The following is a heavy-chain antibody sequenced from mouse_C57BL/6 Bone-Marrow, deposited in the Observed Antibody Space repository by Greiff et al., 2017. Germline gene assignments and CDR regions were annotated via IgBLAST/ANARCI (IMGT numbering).Heavy chain of an antibody. CDR1: GFTFSDYG. CDR3: ARGTMVTTGPYYYAMDY. Sequence: EVQVVESGGGLVKPGGSLKLSCAASGFTFSDYGMHWVRQAPEKGLEWVAYISSGSSTIYYADTVKGRFTISRDNAKNTLFLQMTSLRSEDTAMYYCARGTMVTTGPYYYAMDYWGQGTSVTVSS. V-gene: IGHV5-17*01. D-gene: IGHD2-2*01. CDR2: ISSGSSTI. J-gene: IGHJ4*01.